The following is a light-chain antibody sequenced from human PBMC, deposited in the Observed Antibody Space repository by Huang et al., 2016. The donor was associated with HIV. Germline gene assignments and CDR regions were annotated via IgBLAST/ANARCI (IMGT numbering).Light chain of an antibody. CDR2: DAS. V-gene: IGKV1-9*01. Sequence: QLTQSPSSLSASIGDRVTIACRASHDINTYLAWYQQKPGRAPKLLIYDASTLQTGVPSRFRGFGSGTAFSLTITSRQPDEFAVYYCQQLSAYPLSFGPGTTVD. CDR3: QQLSAYPLS. CDR1: HDINTY. J-gene: IGKJ3*01.